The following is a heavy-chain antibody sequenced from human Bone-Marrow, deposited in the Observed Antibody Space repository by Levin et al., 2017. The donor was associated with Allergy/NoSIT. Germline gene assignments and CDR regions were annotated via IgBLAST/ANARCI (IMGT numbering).Heavy chain of an antibody. CDR3: AKEAGTIYFDY. CDR1: GFSFDEYT. V-gene: IGHV3-43*01. D-gene: IGHD6-19*01. J-gene: IGHJ4*02. Sequence: GGSLRLSCAASGFSFDEYTMHWVRQAPGKRLEWVSLISLDSKNKYYADSVKGRFTISRDNSKNSLYLQMNSLTTDDTALYHCAKEAGTIYFDYWGKGTLVTVSS. CDR2: ISLDSKNK.